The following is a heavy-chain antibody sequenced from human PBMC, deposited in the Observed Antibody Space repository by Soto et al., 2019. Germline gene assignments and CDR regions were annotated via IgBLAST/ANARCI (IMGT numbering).Heavy chain of an antibody. Sequence: QVQLQESGPRLVKPSQTVSLTCTVSGDSISSGGHYWTWIRQHPGKGLEWIGFIDYTGTTYYNPSLRSRVSISVDTSKNQFSLELTSVTAADTAVYYCARAGPYDFWSGYPFEYWGQGTLVTVSS. J-gene: IGHJ4*02. CDR1: GDSISSGGHY. CDR3: ARAGPYDFWSGYPFEY. CDR2: IDYTGTT. D-gene: IGHD3-3*01. V-gene: IGHV4-31*03.